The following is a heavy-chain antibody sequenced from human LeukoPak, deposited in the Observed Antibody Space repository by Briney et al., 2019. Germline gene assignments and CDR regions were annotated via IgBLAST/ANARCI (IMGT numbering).Heavy chain of an antibody. J-gene: IGHJ4*02. CDR1: GGSISGSGYY. V-gene: IGHV4-39*07. Sequence: PSETLSLTCTVSGGSISGSGYYWGWVRQAPGKGLEWIGSIYHSGTTYYNPYLKSRVTISVDTSRNQFSVRLSSVTAADTAVYYCARGPYYFDSWGQGTLVTASS. CDR2: IYHSGTT. CDR3: ARGPYYFDS.